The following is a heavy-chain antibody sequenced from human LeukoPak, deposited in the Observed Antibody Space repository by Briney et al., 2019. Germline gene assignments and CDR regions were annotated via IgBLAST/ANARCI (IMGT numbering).Heavy chain of an antibody. V-gene: IGHV1-8*02. J-gene: IGHJ4*02. CDR2: MNPNSGNT. Sequence: ASVKVSCKASGYTFKNSDINWVRQATGQGLEWMGWMNPNSGNTGFAQKFQDRVSMTRDTSINTAYMELTSLRSGATAVYYFARPTPGGLHGYSFVYWGQGTVVTVYS. CDR3: ARPTPGGLHGYSFVY. CDR1: GYTFKNSD. D-gene: IGHD5-24*01.